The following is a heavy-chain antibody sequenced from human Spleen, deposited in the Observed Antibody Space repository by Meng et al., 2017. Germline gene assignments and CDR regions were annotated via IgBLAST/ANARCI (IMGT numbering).Heavy chain of an antibody. J-gene: IGHJ3*02. Sequence: ASVKVSCKTSGYTFTNFAIHWLRQAPGQSLEWMGWIHAGDGNTKYSQKFQGRVTITSDTSAKTAYMELSSLRSEDTALYYCASGQWLGAAFDIWGQGTMVTVSS. V-gene: IGHV1-3*01. CDR3: ASGQWLGAAFDI. CDR2: IHAGDGNT. D-gene: IGHD6-19*01. CDR1: GYTFTNFA.